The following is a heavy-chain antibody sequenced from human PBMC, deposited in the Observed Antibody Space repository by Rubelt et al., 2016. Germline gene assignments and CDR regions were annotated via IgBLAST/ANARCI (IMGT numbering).Heavy chain of an antibody. Sequence: QLQLQESGPGLVKPSETLSLTCTVSGGSISSTNYYWGWIRQPPGKGLEWIGSIHDSGTTYYNPSLKSRVPIPVDTSRNQFALKRTSVTAADTAVYYCARQSGYGDQINYWGQGTLVTVSS. V-gene: IGHV4-39*01. J-gene: IGHJ4*02. CDR3: ARQSGYGDQINY. CDR2: IHDSGTT. CDR1: GGSISSTNYY. D-gene: IGHD4-17*01.